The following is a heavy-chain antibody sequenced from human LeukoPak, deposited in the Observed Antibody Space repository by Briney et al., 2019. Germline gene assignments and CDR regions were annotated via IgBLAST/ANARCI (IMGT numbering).Heavy chain of an antibody. CDR2: VYYIGTT. V-gene: IGHV4-61*01. J-gene: IGHJ5*02. CDR3: ARNTSSSPWFDP. Sequence: SKTLSLTCTVSGGSIKSPTSYWSWIRQAPGKGLEWIGNVYYIGTTTYNSSLQSRVTISVDTSKNQFSLEMASVTPEDTALYYCARNTSSSPWFDPWGQGTLVIVSS. D-gene: IGHD6-6*01. CDR1: GGSIKSPTSY.